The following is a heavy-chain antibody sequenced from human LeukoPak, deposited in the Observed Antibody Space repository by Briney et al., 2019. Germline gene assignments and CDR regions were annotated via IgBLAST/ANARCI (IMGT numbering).Heavy chain of an antibody. CDR2: IYSGGST. CDR1: GFTFSDYY. J-gene: IGHJ5*02. V-gene: IGHV3-53*01. D-gene: IGHD6-6*01. Sequence: AGGSLRLSCAASGFTFSDYYMSWIRQAPGKGLEWVSVIYSGGSTYYADSVKGRFTISRDNSKNTLYLQMNSLRAEDTAVYYCARDWAPYSSSSTSWFDPWGQGTLVTVSS. CDR3: ARDWAPYSSSSTSWFDP.